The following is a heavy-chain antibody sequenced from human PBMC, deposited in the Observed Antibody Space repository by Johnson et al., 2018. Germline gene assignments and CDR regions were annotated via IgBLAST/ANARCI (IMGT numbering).Heavy chain of an antibody. D-gene: IGHD3-10*01. CDR2: ISYDGSNK. CDR1: GFTFSSYA. J-gene: IGHJ3*02. V-gene: IGHV3-30-3*01. CDR3: APPRGGAFDI. Sequence: QVQLVESGGGVVQPGRSLRLSCAASGFTFSSYAMHWVRQAPGRGLEWVAVISYDGSNKYYADSVKGRFTISRDNSKNTLYLQMNSLGAEDTAGYYCAPPRGGAFDIWGQGTMVTVSS.